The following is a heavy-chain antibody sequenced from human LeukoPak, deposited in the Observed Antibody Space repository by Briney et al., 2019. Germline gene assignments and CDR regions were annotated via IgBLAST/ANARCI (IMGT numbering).Heavy chain of an antibody. J-gene: IGHJ4*02. V-gene: IGHV3-74*01. CDR2: INSDGSST. CDR3: ARDVPWGIAQGGDY. D-gene: IGHD6-13*01. Sequence: GGSLRLSCAASGFIFSNAWMSWVRQAPGKGLVWVSRINSDGSSTSYADSVKGRFTISRDNAKNTLYLQMNSLRAEDTAVYYCARDVPWGIAQGGDYWGQGTLVTVSS. CDR1: GFIFSNAW.